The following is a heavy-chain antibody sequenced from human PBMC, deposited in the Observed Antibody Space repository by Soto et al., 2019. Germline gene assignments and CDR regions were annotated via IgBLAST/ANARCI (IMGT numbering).Heavy chain of an antibody. V-gene: IGHV1-69*12. CDR1: GGTFSSYA. CDR3: ARAPHSYGPSTYYFDY. J-gene: IGHJ4*02. D-gene: IGHD5-18*01. Sequence: QVQLVQSGAEVKKPGSSVKVSCKASGGTFSSYAISWVRQAPGQGLEWMGGIIPIFGTANYAQKFQGRVTIAGDESTSTAYMELRSLRSEDTAVYYCARAPHSYGPSTYYFDYWGQGTLVTVSS. CDR2: IIPIFGTA.